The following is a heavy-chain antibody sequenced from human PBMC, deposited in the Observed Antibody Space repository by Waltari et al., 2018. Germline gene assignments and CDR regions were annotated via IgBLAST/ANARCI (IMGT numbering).Heavy chain of an antibody. J-gene: IGHJ5*02. CDR3: AKDRGYRSNYAGWFDP. Sequence: QVQLVESGGGVVQPGRSLRLSCAASGFTFSSYGMHWVRQAPGKGLEWVSVISYDGSNNYYADSVKGRFTISRDNSKNTLYLQMNSLRAEDTAVYYCAKDRGYRSNYAGWFDPWGQGTLVTVSS. CDR2: ISYDGSNN. CDR1: GFTFSSYG. V-gene: IGHV3-30*18. D-gene: IGHD4-4*01.